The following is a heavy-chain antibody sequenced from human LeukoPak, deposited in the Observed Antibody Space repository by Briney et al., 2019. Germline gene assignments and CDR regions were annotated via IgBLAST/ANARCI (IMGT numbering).Heavy chain of an antibody. V-gene: IGHV1-69*04. CDR1: GGTFSSYA. D-gene: IGHD2/OR15-2a*01. CDR2: IIPIFGIA. Sequence: GAPVKGSCKASGGTFSSYAISWGRQAPGQGPECMGRIIPIFGIANYAKKFQGRVTITADKSTSPDYMELSSLRSEDTAVYYCASVSINGHTTGYYSSGVDVWGQGSKVTV. CDR3: ASVSINGHTTGYYSSGVDV. J-gene: IGHJ6*02.